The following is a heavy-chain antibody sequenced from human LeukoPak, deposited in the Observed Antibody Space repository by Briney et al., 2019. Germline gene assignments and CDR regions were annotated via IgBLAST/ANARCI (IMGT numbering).Heavy chain of an antibody. CDR2: ISSSSSTI. CDR3: ARYSGLPYNWFDP. D-gene: IGHD5-12*01. J-gene: IGHJ5*02. V-gene: IGHV3-48*01. CDR1: GFTFNNYY. Sequence: GGSLRLSCAASGFTFNNYYMNWVRQAPGKGLEWVSYISSSSSTIYYADSVKGRFTISRDNAKNSLYLQMNSLRAEDTAVYYCARYSGLPYNWFDPWGQGTLVTVSS.